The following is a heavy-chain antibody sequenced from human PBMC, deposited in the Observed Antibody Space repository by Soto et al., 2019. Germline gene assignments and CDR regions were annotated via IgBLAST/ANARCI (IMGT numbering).Heavy chain of an antibody. Sequence: QVQLQESGPGLVKPSETLSLTCTVSGGSISSGPYSWGWIRQPPGEGLEWIGTFHYSDNTYYNPSLESRVTISVDTSKTQCSLKVTSVTVADTAMYYCARLGGFCSSTSCYGFYGMDVWGQGTTVIVSS. D-gene: IGHD2-2*01. CDR1: GGSISSGPYS. CDR2: FHYSDNT. V-gene: IGHV4-39*01. CDR3: ARLGGFCSSTSCYGFYGMDV. J-gene: IGHJ6*02.